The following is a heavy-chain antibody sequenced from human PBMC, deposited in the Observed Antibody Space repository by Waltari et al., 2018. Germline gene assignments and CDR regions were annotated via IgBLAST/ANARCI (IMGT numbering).Heavy chain of an antibody. D-gene: IGHD3-10*01. Sequence: EVRLAESGGGLVKPGGSLRLSCTASGFDFSDYDMNWVRQALGTGLEWGSTSGGTHSNILSADAVKGRFTVSRDNAKNSLYLQMDNLRAEDSGLYYCTRDLYGSGGDWFDPWGQGTLVTVSS. CDR2: SGGTHSNI. CDR1: GFDFSDYD. V-gene: IGHV3-21*01. J-gene: IGHJ5*02. CDR3: TRDLYGSGGDWFDP.